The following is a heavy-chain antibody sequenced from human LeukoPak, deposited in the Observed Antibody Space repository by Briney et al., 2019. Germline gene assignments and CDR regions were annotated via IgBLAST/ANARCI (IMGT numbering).Heavy chain of an antibody. J-gene: IGHJ4*02. CDR2: ISGSGGST. D-gene: IGHD4-17*01. V-gene: IGHV3-23*01. CDR3: APVTTLGY. Sequence: GRSLRLSCAASGFTFSSYEMNWVRQAPGKGLEWVSAISGSGGSTYYADSVKGRFTISRDNSKNTLYLQMNSLRAEDTAVYYCAPVTTLGYWGQGTLVTVSS. CDR1: GFTFSSYE.